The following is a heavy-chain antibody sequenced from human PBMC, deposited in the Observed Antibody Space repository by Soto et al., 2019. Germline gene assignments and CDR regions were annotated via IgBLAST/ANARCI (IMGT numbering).Heavy chain of an antibody. CDR2: ISPYNDDT. Sequence: ASVKVSCKACGGTFSSYAISWLRQAPGQGLEWLGWISPYNDDTKYAQRLQGRVTMSTDTSSRTAYMHLRSLRSDDTAVYFCARGGYYDSSGSRNYHYYGMDVWGQGTTVTVSS. V-gene: IGHV1-18*01. J-gene: IGHJ6*02. CDR3: ARGGYYDSSGSRNYHYYGMDV. CDR1: GGTFSSYA. D-gene: IGHD3-22*01.